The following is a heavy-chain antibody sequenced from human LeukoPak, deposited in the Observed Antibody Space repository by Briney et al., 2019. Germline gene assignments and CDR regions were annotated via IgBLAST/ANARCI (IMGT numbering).Heavy chain of an antibody. CDR3: ARHGYCGNPRCYPDYYYIDV. J-gene: IGHJ6*03. Sequence: ASVKVSCKASGYTFTDFYIHWVRQAPGHGLEWMGWISPNTGGTNYAQRFQGRATMTRDTSITTTYLEVRGLTSDDTAVYYCARHGYCGNPRCYPDYYYIDVWGKGTKVTVSS. V-gene: IGHV1-2*02. CDR2: ISPNTGGT. CDR1: GYTFTDFY. D-gene: IGHD2-2*03.